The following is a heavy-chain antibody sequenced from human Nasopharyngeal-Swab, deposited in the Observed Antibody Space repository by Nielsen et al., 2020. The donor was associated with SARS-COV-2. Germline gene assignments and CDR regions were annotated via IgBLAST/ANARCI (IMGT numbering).Heavy chain of an antibody. CDR2: IYYSGST. J-gene: IGHJ4*02. Sequence: SETLSLTCTVSGGSISSSSYYWGWIRQPPGKGLEWIGSIYYSGSTYYNPSLKSRVTISVDTSKNQFSLKLSSVTVADTAVYYCAGAAAGGLSFDYWGQGTLVTVSS. V-gene: IGHV4-39*01. CDR1: GGSISSSSYY. CDR3: AGAAAGGLSFDY. D-gene: IGHD6-13*01.